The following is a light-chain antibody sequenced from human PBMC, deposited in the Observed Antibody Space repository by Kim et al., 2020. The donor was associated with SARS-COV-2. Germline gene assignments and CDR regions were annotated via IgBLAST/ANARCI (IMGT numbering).Light chain of an antibody. J-gene: IGLJ2*01. V-gene: IGLV2-14*01. CDR1: SNDIGTYND. CDR2: DVT. Sequence: QSALTQPASVSGTPGQSISISCTGTSNDIGTYNDVSWYQQHPGRAPTLIIYDVTLRPSRVSSRFSGSKSGNTAFLTISGLQAEDESDYYCSSYTARRGLVLFGGGTQLTVL. CDR3: SSYTARRGLVL.